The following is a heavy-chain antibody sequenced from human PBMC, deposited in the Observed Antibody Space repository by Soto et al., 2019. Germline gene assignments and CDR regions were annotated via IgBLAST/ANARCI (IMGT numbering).Heavy chain of an antibody. V-gene: IGHV1-8*01. CDR1: GYTFTSYD. CDR3: ARSADPYDILTGYYQYYYYYYMDV. Sequence: ASVKVSCKASGYTFTSYDINWVRQATGQGLEWMGWMNPNSGNTGYAQKFQGRVTMTRNTSISTAYMKMSSLRSEDTAVYYFARSADPYDILTGYYQYYYYYYMDVWGKGTTVTVSS. CDR2: MNPNSGNT. D-gene: IGHD3-9*01. J-gene: IGHJ6*03.